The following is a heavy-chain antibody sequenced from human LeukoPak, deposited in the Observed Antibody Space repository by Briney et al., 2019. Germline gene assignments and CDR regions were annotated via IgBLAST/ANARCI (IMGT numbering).Heavy chain of an antibody. CDR1: GHTFTGHF. CDR3: DGIRDAFDY. D-gene: IGHD5-24*01. CDR2: IHPAGDNT. Sequence: ASVKGSCKASGHTFTGHFIHCVRQAPGQRLQYMGWIHPAGDNTVYAQMFHGRVTLTRDTPAHTTYMELSGLRSDVFFFQAEDGIRDAFDYWGQGILVTVSS. J-gene: IGHJ4*02. V-gene: IGHV1-2*02.